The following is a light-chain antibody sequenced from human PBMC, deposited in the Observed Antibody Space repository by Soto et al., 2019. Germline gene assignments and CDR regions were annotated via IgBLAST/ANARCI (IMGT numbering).Light chain of an antibody. CDR3: SSYTTSTTVP. V-gene: IGLV2-14*01. Sequence: QSALTQPASVSGSLGQSITISCTGTNSDICVYNYVSWYQQHPGKAPRLIIYEVFNLPSGISHGFSGSKSGNTASLTISGLLTEDEADYYCSSYTTSTTVPFGGGTKLTVL. CDR1: NSDICVYNY. J-gene: IGLJ2*01. CDR2: EVF.